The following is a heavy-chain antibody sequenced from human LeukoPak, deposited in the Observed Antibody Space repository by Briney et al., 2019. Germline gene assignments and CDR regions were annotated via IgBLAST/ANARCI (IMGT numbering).Heavy chain of an antibody. CDR2: MNPNSGNT. D-gene: IGHD3-9*01. CDR1: GYTFTSYD. CDR3: ARNDILTGYYFDY. J-gene: IGHJ4*02. Sequence: ASVKVSCKASGYTFTSYDINWVRQATGQGLEWMGWMNPNSGNTGYAQKFQGRVTMTRDTSISTAYMELSRLRSDDTAVYYCARNDILTGYYFDYWGQGTLVTVSS. V-gene: IGHV1-8*02.